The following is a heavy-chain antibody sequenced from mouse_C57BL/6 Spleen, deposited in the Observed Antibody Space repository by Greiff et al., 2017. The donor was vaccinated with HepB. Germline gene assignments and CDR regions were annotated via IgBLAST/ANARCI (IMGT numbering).Heavy chain of an antibody. CDR1: GFNIKDSY. V-gene: IGHV14-1*01. D-gene: IGHD2-5*01. Sequence: EVQLQQSGAELVRPGASVKLSCTASGFNIKDSYMHWVKQRPEQGLEWIGRIDPEDGDTEYAPKFQGKATMPADTSSNTAYLQLSSLTSEDTAVYYGTGADSNYGGLFDYWGQGTTLTVSS. CDR3: TGADSNYGGLFDY. CDR2: IDPEDGDT. J-gene: IGHJ2*01.